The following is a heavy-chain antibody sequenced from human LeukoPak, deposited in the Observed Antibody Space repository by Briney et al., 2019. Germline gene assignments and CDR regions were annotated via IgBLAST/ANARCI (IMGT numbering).Heavy chain of an antibody. D-gene: IGHD1-1*01. V-gene: IGHV4-59*01. CDR2: IYYSGNT. Sequence: SETLSLTCTVSGGSISSYYWSWIRQSPGKGLEWIGYIYYSGNTNYNPSLKSRVTISIDTSKNQFSLKLSSVTAADTAVYYCARGRGGGYWTAQPIDYWGQGTLVTVSS. J-gene: IGHJ4*02. CDR1: GGSISSYY. CDR3: ARGRGGGYWTAQPIDY.